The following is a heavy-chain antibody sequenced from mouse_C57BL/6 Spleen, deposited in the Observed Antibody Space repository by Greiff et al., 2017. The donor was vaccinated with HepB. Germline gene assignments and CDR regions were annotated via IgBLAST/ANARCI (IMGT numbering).Heavy chain of an antibody. CDR1: GYAFSSYW. V-gene: IGHV1-80*01. Sequence: LQESGAELVKPGASVKISCKASGYAFSSYWMNWVKQRPGKGLEWIGQIYPGDGDTNYNGKFKGKATLTADKSSSTAYMQLSSLTSEDSAVYFCARLDGYYYAMDYWGQGTSVTVSS. CDR2: IYPGDGDT. J-gene: IGHJ4*01. CDR3: ARLDGYYYAMDY. D-gene: IGHD2-2*01.